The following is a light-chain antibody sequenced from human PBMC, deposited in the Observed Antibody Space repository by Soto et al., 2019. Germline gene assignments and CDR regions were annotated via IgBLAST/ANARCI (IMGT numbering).Light chain of an antibody. CDR2: DAS. CDR3: QQYKSYSAT. CDR1: QSFSTW. Sequence: DIQMTHSPSTLSAAVGDRVTITCRASQSFSTWLAWYQQKPGKAPKLLIYDASSLQSGVPSRFSGSGSGTEFTLTIGSLQPDDSATYYCQQYKSYSATFGQGTKVDIK. V-gene: IGKV1-5*01. J-gene: IGKJ1*01.